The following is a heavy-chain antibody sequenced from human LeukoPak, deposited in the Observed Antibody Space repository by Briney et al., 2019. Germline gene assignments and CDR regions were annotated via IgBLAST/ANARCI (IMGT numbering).Heavy chain of an antibody. CDR2: VSNSGNT. CDR1: GGFINNFY. Sequence: SETLSLTCIVSGGFINNFYWSWIRQPPGKGLEWLGYVSNSGNTNYNPSFRSRFTISVDTSKNQFSLKLSSVTAADTAVYYCARTRYDFWSGYYRSPYYGMDVWGQGTTVTVSS. CDR3: ARTRYDFWSGYYRSPYYGMDV. J-gene: IGHJ6*02. V-gene: IGHV4-59*12. D-gene: IGHD3-3*01.